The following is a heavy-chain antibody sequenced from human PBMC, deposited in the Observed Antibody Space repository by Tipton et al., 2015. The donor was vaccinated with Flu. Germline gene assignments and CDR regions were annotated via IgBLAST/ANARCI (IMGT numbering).Heavy chain of an antibody. V-gene: IGHV4-59*08. J-gene: IGHJ3*02. Sequence: TLSLTCTVSGVSISSYYWSWIRQPPGKGLEWIGYIYYSGSTNYNPSLKSRVTISVDTSKNQFSLKLSSVTAADTAVYYCARRGYDYGGAFDIWGQGTMVTVSS. CDR2: IYYSGST. CDR3: ARRGYDYGGAFDI. CDR1: GVSISSYY. D-gene: IGHD5-12*01.